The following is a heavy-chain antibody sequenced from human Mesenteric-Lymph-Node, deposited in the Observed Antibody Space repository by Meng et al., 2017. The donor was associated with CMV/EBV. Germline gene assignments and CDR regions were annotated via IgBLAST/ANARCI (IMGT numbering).Heavy chain of an antibody. J-gene: IGHJ4*02. Sequence: GESLKISCAASGFTFSSYAMHWVRQAPGKGLEWVSYISSSGTTMYYPDSVKGRFTISRDNAKNSLYLQMNSLRAEDTAVYYCARDAWHSYWGQGTLVTVSS. CDR2: ISSSGTTM. CDR1: GFTFSSYA. CDR3: ARDAWHSY. V-gene: IGHV3-48*03.